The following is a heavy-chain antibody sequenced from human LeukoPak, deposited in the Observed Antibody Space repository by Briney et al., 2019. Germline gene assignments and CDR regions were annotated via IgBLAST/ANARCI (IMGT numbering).Heavy chain of an antibody. CDR2: INAGNGNT. Sequence: ASVKVSCKASGYTFTSYAMHWVRQAPGQRLEWMGWINAGNGNTKYSQKFQGRVTITRDTSASTAYMELSSLRSEDTAVYYRARDPRYSSGWVSYFDYWGQGTLVTVSS. CDR3: ARDPRYSSGWVSYFDY. V-gene: IGHV1-3*01. J-gene: IGHJ4*02. D-gene: IGHD6-19*01. CDR1: GYTFTSYA.